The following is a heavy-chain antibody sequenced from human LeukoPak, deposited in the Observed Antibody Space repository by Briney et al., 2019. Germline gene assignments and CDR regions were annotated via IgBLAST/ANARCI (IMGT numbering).Heavy chain of an antibody. CDR1: GFTFSSYG. CDR3: AKDRDDFVEDWLITYYQD. CDR2: ISYDGSNK. Sequence: GGSLRLSCGVSGFTFSSYGMHWVRQAPGKGLEWVAVISYDGSNKYYADSVKGRFTISRDNSMNTLWLQMKSLRAEDTALYYCAKDRDDFVEDWLITYYQDWGQGTLVTVSS. V-gene: IGHV3-30*18. J-gene: IGHJ1*01. D-gene: IGHD3-22*01.